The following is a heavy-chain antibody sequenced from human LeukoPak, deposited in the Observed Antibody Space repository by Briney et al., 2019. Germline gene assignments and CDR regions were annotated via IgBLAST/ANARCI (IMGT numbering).Heavy chain of an antibody. CDR3: AREGSIVVEPAAMDH. CDR2: INISGGNI. V-gene: IGHV3-48*03. D-gene: IGHD2-2*01. CDR1: GFTFSSYE. Sequence: GGSLRLSCAASGFTFSSYEMNWVRQAPGKGLEWVSYINISGGNIYYAESVKGRFTISRDNAKNALYLQMNSLGVEDTAVYYCAREGSIVVEPAAMDHWGQGTLVTVSS. J-gene: IGHJ4*02.